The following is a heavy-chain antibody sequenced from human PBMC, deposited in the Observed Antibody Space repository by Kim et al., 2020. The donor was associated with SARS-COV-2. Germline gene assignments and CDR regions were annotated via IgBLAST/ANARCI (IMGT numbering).Heavy chain of an antibody. D-gene: IGHD3-3*02. J-gene: IGHJ4*02. CDR3: AKGKKALISRPFDS. V-gene: IGHV3-23*01. Sequence: GGSLRLSCAASGFTLTNYAMSWVRQAPGKGLEWISSFSASGGNIYYVDSVRGRFTISRDTSKNTLSLQMNSLRADDTALYYCAKGKKALISRPFDSWGQGTLVTVSS. CDR2: FSASGGNI. CDR1: GFTLTNYA.